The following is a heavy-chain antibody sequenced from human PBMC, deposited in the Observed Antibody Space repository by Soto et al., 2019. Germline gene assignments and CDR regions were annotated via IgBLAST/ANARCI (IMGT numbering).Heavy chain of an antibody. CDR3: AKDTAESYCSSTSCYPSGWFDP. V-gene: IGHV3-23*01. CDR2: ISGSGGST. J-gene: IGHJ5*02. CDR1: GFTFSSYA. D-gene: IGHD2-2*01. Sequence: GGSLRLSCAASGFTFSSYAMSWVRQAPGKGLEWVSAISGSGGSTYYADSVKGRFTISRDNSKNTLYLQMNSLRAEDTAVYYCAKDTAESYCSSTSCYPSGWFDPWGQGTLVTVSS.